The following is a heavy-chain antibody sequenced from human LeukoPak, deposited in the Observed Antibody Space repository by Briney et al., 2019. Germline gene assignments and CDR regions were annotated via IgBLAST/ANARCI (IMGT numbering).Heavy chain of an antibody. D-gene: IGHD6-13*01. V-gene: IGHV3-11*01. J-gene: IGHJ4*02. CDR2: ISTSGTTI. CDR1: GFTFSDYY. CDR3: AREASMGPKQQLVKPDY. Sequence: GGSLRLSCAASGFTFSDYYMSWIRQAPGKGLEWVSYISTSGTTIYYADSVKGRFTISRDNAKNSLYLQINSLRADDTAVYYCAREASMGPKQQLVKPDYWGQGTLVTVST.